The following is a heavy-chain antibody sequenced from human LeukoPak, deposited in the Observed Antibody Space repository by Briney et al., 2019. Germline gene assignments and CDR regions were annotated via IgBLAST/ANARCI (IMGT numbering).Heavy chain of an antibody. CDR3: ARGIDGDYVTVDFYYYGMDV. CDR2: IYSGGST. V-gene: IGHV3-53*04. CDR1: GFTVSSNY. D-gene: IGHD4-17*01. J-gene: IGHJ6*02. Sequence: GGSLRLSCAPSGFTVSSNYMSWVRQAPGKGLEWVSVIYSGGSTYYADSVKGRFTISRHNSKNTLYLQMNSLRAEDTAVYYCARGIDGDYVTVDFYYYGMDVWGQGTTVTVSS.